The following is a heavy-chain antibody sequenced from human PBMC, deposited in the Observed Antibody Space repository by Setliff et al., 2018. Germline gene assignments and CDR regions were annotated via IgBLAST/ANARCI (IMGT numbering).Heavy chain of an antibody. V-gene: IGHV4-34*01. Sequence: SETLSLTCAVYGESFSGHYWSWIRQPPGKGLEWIGEINHSGSTNYNPSLKSRVTISVATSKNQFSLKLSSVAAADTAVYYCARGFDVCGGGACYTDGPYYFDYWGLGTLVTVSS. CDR2: INHSGST. CDR1: GESFSGHY. J-gene: IGHJ4*02. CDR3: ARGFDVCGGGACYTDGPYYFDY. D-gene: IGHD2-21*02.